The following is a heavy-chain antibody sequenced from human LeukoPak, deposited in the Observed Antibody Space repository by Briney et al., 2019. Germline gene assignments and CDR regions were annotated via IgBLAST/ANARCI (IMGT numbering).Heavy chain of an antibody. J-gene: IGHJ4*02. CDR2: IKQDGSEK. V-gene: IGHV3-7*01. D-gene: IGHD3-3*01. Sequence: PGGSLRLSCAASGFTFSSYWMGWVRQAPGKGLEWEANIKQDGSEKYYADSMKGRFTISRDNAKNSLYLQMNSVRAEDTAVYYCARVVDDSWSGYYKFWGQGTLVTVSS. CDR1: GFTFSSYW. CDR3: ARVVDDSWSGYYKF.